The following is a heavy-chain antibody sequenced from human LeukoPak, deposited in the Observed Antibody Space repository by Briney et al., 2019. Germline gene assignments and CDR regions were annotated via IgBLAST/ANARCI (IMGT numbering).Heavy chain of an antibody. CDR3: ARGRRYYGSGSYYNFVPEAY. CDR1: GYTFTSYG. Sequence: ASVKVSCKASGYTFTSYGINWVRQATGQGLEWMGWMNPNSGNTGYAQKFQGRVTMTRNTSISTAYMELSSLRSEDTAVYYCARGRRYYGSGSYYNFVPEAYWGQGTLVTVSS. D-gene: IGHD3-10*01. J-gene: IGHJ4*02. V-gene: IGHV1-8*02. CDR2: MNPNSGNT.